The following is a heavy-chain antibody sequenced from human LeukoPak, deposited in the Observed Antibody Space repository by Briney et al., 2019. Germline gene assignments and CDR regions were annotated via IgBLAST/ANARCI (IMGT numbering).Heavy chain of an antibody. J-gene: IGHJ3*01. Sequence: SETLSLTCAVSGASIKDYYWNWIRQPPGKGLEWIGDISHSGSANYNPSLKSRLTTSVDTSNNHFSLTLTSVTAADTAVYYCARADWLLHEDQYAFDLWGPGTTVIVSS. V-gene: IGHV4-34*01. D-gene: IGHD6-19*01. CDR1: GASIKDYY. CDR3: ARADWLLHEDQYAFDL. CDR2: ISHSGSA.